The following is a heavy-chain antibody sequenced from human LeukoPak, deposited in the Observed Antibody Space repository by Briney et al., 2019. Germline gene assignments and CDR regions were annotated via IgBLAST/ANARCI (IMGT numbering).Heavy chain of an antibody. CDR3: ARGRGGSYYGSGSYYKAWYFDL. CDR2: IYYSGST. CDR1: GGSISSYY. J-gene: IGHJ2*01. V-gene: IGHV4-59*12. Sequence: SETLSLTCTVSGGSISSYYWSWIRQPPGKGLEWIGYIYYSGSTNYNPSLKSRVTISVDTSKNQFSLKLSSVTAADTAVYYCARGRGGSYYGSGSYYKAWYFDLWGRGTLVTVSS. D-gene: IGHD3-10*01.